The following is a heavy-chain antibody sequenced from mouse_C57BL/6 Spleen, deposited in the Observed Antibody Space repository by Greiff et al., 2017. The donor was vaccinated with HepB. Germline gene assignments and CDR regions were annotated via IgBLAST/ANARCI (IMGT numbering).Heavy chain of an antibody. CDR2: INPSNGGT. CDR1: GYTFTSYW. Sequence: QVQLQQPGTELVKPGASVKLSCKASGYTFTSYWMHWVKQRPGQGLEWIGNINPSNGGTNYNEKFKSKSTLTVDKSSNTAYMQLNSLTSEDSAVYYCARSYDGYSYAMDYWGQGTTVTVSS. J-gene: IGHJ4*01. V-gene: IGHV1-53*01. CDR3: ARSYDGYSYAMDY. D-gene: IGHD2-3*01.